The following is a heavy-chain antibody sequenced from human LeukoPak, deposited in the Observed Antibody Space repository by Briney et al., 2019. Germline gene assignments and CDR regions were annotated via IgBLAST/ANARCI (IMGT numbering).Heavy chain of an antibody. Sequence: GGSLRLSCAASGFTFSSYAMSWVRQAPGKGLESVSAISGSGGSTYYADSVKGRFTISRDNSKNTLYLQMNSLRAEDTAVYYCAKGPTYYYDSSGYFDYWGQGTLVTVSS. V-gene: IGHV3-23*01. CDR1: GFTFSSYA. D-gene: IGHD3-22*01. CDR2: ISGSGGST. J-gene: IGHJ4*02. CDR3: AKGPTYYYDSSGYFDY.